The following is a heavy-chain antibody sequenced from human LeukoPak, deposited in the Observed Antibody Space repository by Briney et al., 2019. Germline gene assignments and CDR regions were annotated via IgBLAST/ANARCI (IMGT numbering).Heavy chain of an antibody. CDR2: ISDDGNYI. Sequence: PGGSLRLSCAASGFTFSNFGMNWVRQAPGKGLEWVSSISDDGNYIYYGDSVKGRFTISRDNANNSLDLQMHSLRAEDTAVYYCARDPFGVVLDAFDIWGQGTMVTVSS. J-gene: IGHJ3*02. CDR1: GFTFSNFG. D-gene: IGHD3-3*01. CDR3: ARDPFGVVLDAFDI. V-gene: IGHV3-21*01.